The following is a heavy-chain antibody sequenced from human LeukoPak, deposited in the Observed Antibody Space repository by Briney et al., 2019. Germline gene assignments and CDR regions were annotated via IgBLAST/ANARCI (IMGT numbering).Heavy chain of an antibody. V-gene: IGHV4-59*13. D-gene: IGHD6-6*01. CDR1: GDSISRYY. J-gene: IGHJ4*02. Sequence: SETLSLTCTVSGDSISRYYWSWIRQPPGKGPEWIGYIYYSGSTNYNPSLKSRVTISVDASKNQFSLKLSSVTAADTAVYYCAREGGIAARPFDYWGQGTLVTVSS. CDR2: IYYSGST. CDR3: AREGGIAARPFDY.